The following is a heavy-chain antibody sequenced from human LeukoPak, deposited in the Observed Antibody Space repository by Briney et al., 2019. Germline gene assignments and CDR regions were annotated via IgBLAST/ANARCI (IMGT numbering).Heavy chain of an antibody. Sequence: SETLSLTCTVSGGSISSYYWSWIRQPAGKGLEWIGRIYTSGSTNYNPSLKSRVTMSEDTSKNQFSLKLSSVTAADTAVYYCARDGQFLAVARNEAFDIWGQGTMVTVSS. CDR1: GGSISSYY. CDR3: ARDGQFLAVARNEAFDI. D-gene: IGHD6-19*01. J-gene: IGHJ3*02. V-gene: IGHV4-4*07. CDR2: IYTSGST.